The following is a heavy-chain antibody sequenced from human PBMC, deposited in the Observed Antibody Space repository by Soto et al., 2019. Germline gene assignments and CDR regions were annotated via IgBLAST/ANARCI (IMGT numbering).Heavy chain of an antibody. CDR3: TTERSYYFDSSGFDY. Sequence: GGSLRLSCAASGFTFSNAWMNWVRQVPGKGLEWVGRIKNKSDEGKADYAAPVKGRFTISRDDSENTLYLQMNSLKTEDTAVYYCTTERSYYFDSSGFDYWGQGTLVTVSS. D-gene: IGHD3-22*01. CDR1: GFTFSNAW. CDR2: IKNKSDEGKA. J-gene: IGHJ4*02. V-gene: IGHV3-15*07.